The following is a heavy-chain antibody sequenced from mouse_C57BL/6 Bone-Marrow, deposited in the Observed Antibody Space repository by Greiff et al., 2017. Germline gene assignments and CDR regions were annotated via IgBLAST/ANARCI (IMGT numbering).Heavy chain of an antibody. V-gene: IGHV1-69*01. CDR3: ARFAPFAY. CDR2: IDPSDSYT. Sequence: VQLQQPGAELVMPGASVKLSCKASGYTFTSYWMHWVKQRPGQGLEWIGEIDPSDSYTNYNQKFKGKSTLTVDKSSSTAYMQLSSLTSEDSAVYYCARFAPFAYWGQGTLVTVSA. CDR1: GYTFTSYW. J-gene: IGHJ3*01.